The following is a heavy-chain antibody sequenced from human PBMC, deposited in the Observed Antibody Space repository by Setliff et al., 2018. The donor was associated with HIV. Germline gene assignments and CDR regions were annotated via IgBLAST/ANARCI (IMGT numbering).Heavy chain of an antibody. D-gene: IGHD1-1*01. V-gene: IGHV3-49*03. CDR1: GFTFGDYA. CDR3: TRGKDVYGPVYYNAFDY. Sequence: SCTASGFTFGDYAMSWFRQAPGKGLEWVGFIRSKAYGGTTEYAASVKGRFTISRDDSKSIAYLQMNSLKTEDTAVYYCTRGKDVYGPVYYNAFDYWGQGTLVTVSS. CDR2: IRSKAYGGTT. J-gene: IGHJ4*02.